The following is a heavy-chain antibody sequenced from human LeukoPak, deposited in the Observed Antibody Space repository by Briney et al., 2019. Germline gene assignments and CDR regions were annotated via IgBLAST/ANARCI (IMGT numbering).Heavy chain of an antibody. CDR3: ARDRGGRQLVPSCFDY. CDR2: IRPSDGST. J-gene: IGHJ4*02. D-gene: IGHD6-13*01. CDR1: GYTFTNYY. Sequence: GASVKVSCKASGYTFTNYYIHWVRQAPGQGLEWMGLIRPSDGSTTYAEKFQGRVTMTRDTSTSTVYMELSSLRSEGTAVYYCARDRGGRQLVPSCFDYWGQGTLVTVSS. V-gene: IGHV1-46*01.